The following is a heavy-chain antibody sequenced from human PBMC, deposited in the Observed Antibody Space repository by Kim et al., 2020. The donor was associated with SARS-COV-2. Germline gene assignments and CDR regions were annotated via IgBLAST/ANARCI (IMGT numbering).Heavy chain of an antibody. V-gene: IGHV4-59*13. J-gene: IGHJ6*02. CDR1: GGSISTFY. CDR2: IHHTGIS. Sequence: SETLSLTCTISGGSISTFYWSWIRQPPGKGLEWIGYIHHTGISSYNASLKSRVSISEDTSKTQFFLKLDSVTAADTAVYYCARAWDASGPYYYGLDVWGQ. D-gene: IGHD6-25*01. CDR3: ARAWDASGPYYYGLDV.